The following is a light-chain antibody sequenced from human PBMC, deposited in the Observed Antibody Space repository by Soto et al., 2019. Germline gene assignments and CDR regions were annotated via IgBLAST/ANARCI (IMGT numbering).Light chain of an antibody. CDR3: QRYISNSRT. CDR1: QNVDNW. Sequence: DIQMTQSPSTLSASVGDRVTITCRASQNVDNWVAWYQQKPGKAPKFLIYDASTLESGVPSRFSGRGSGTEYTLTISSLQPDDFAPYYCQRYISNSRTFGQGTRV. CDR2: DAS. J-gene: IGKJ1*01. V-gene: IGKV1-5*01.